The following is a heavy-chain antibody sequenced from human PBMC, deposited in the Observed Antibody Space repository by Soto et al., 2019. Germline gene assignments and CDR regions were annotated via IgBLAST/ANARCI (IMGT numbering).Heavy chain of an antibody. V-gene: IGHV3-74*01. CDR3: ARDNIVAEPAAPDYYYYMDV. CDR2: INSDGSST. Sequence: GGSLRLSCAASGFTFSSYWMHWVRQAPGKGLVWVSRINSDGSSTSYADSVKGRFTISRDNAKNTLYLQMNSLRAEDTAVYYCARDNIVAEPAAPDYYYYMDVWGKGTTVTV. D-gene: IGHD2-2*01. CDR1: GFTFSSYW. J-gene: IGHJ6*03.